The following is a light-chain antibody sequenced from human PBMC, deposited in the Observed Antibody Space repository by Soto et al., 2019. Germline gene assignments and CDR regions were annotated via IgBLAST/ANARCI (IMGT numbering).Light chain of an antibody. CDR2: DVT. V-gene: IGLV2-11*01. Sequence: QSALTQPRSMSGSPGQSVTISCTGTSSDVGGYNFVSWYQHHPGKAPQLMIYDVTNRPSGVPDRFSGSKSVNTASLTISGLQAEDEATYYCSSYAGSYTWIFGGGTKVTVL. CDR1: SSDVGGYNF. J-gene: IGLJ2*01. CDR3: SSYAGSYTWI.